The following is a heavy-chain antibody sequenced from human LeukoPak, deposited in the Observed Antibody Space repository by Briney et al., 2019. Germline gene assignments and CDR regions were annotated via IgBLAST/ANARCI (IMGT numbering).Heavy chain of an antibody. V-gene: IGHV3-9*01. J-gene: IGHJ3*02. Sequence: PGGSLRLSCAASGFTFDDYAMHWVRQAPGKGLEWVSGISRNSGSIGYADSVKGRFTISRDNAKNSLYLQMNSLRAEDTALYYCAKVHSYALRDAFDIWGQGTMVTVSS. CDR3: AKVHSYALRDAFDI. D-gene: IGHD5-18*01. CDR2: ISRNSGSI. CDR1: GFTFDDYA.